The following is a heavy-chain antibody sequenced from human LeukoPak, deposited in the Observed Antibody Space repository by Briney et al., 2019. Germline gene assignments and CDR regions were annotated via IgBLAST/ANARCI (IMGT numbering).Heavy chain of an antibody. J-gene: IGHJ6*02. V-gene: IGHV4-39*01. CDR2: IYYSGST. D-gene: IGHD2-2*01. CDR1: GGSITSSGYY. CDR3: ARMPGYCSSTSCYLFGMDV. Sequence: SETLSLTCTVSGGSITSSGYYWGWIRQPPGKGLEWIGSIYYSGSTHYNPSLKSRVTISADTSKNQFSLKVSSVTAADTAVYYCARMPGYCSSTSCYLFGMDVWGQGTRSPSP.